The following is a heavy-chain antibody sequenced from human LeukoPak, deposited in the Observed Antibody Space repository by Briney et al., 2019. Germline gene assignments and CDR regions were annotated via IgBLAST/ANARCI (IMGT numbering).Heavy chain of an antibody. CDR3: ARGDGCIAFDY. J-gene: IGHJ4*02. CDR2: IYPGDSDI. Sequence: GESLKISCKCSGYSFTSYWIRLVRQMPAKGLEWVGIIYPGDSDIRYSPSFQGQVTISADKSMSSVYLKCRSVKASDMSMYYCARGDGCIAFDYWGQGALVTVSS. D-gene: IGHD2-21*01. CDR1: GYSFTSYW. V-gene: IGHV5-51*01.